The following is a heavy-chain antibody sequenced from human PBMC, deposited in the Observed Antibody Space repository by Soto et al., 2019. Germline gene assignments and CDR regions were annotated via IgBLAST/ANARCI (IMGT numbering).Heavy chain of an antibody. D-gene: IGHD1-26*01. CDR1: GFTFGTYA. CDR2: ISHTGITT. CDR3: AQQSYGGGTYPLLFDY. Sequence: EVQLLESGGGLVQPGGSLRLSCVASGFTFGTYAMSWVRQAPGKGLEWVSAISHTGITTYYAASVKGRFTISRDNSKNTLSLQMNSLNAEVTAVYFCAQQSYGGGTYPLLFDYWGQGTLVTVSS. J-gene: IGHJ4*02. V-gene: IGHV3-23*01.